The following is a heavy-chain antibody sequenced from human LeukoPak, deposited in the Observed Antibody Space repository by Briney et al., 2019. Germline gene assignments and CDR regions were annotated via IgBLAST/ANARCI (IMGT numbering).Heavy chain of an antibody. CDR2: INPSGGST. CDR3: ARGAPTTRIGAGRFDY. V-gene: IGHV1-46*01. D-gene: IGHD5-12*01. J-gene: IGHJ4*02. CDR1: GYSLTNYY. Sequence: GASVKVSCKAFGYSLTNYYVHWVRQAPGQGLEWMGEINPSGGSTSYAQKFQGRITVTRDTYTNTVYMDLSSLRSEDTDTYYCARGAPTTRIGAGRFDYWGQGSLLTVAS.